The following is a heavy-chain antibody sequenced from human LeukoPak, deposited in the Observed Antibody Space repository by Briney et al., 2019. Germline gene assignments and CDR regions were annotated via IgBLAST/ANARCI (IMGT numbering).Heavy chain of an antibody. J-gene: IGHJ4*02. Sequence: ASETLSLTCTVSGGSISSYYWSWIRQPPGKGLEWIGYIYYSGSTNYNPSHKSRVTISVDTSKNQFSLTPSSVTAADTAVYYCAREYSSSYDYWGQGTLVTVSS. CDR3: AREYSSSYDY. CDR2: IYYSGST. CDR1: GGSISSYY. V-gene: IGHV4-59*01. D-gene: IGHD6-13*01.